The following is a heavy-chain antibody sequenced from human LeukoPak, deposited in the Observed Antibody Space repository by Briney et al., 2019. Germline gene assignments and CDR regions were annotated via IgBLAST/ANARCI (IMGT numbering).Heavy chain of an antibody. CDR3: ARDSPNNSYGGEFDC. CDR2: INPSGGST. J-gene: IGHJ4*02. V-gene: IGHV1-46*01. Sequence: GASVKVSCKASGYTFTSYYMHWVRQAPGQGLEWMGIINPSGGSTSYAQKFQGRVTMTRETSTSTVYMELSSLRSEDTAVYYCARDSPNNSYGGEFDCWGQGTLVTVSS. CDR1: GYTFTSYY. D-gene: IGHD5-18*01.